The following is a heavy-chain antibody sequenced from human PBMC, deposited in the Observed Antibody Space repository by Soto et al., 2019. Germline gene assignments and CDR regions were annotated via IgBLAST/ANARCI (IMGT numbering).Heavy chain of an antibody. CDR3: ARGKRDTAMAYYYSYGMDV. J-gene: IGHJ6*01. CDR2: INPNSGGT. D-gene: IGHD5-18*01. CDR1: GYTFTGYY. V-gene: IGHV1-2*04. Sequence: ASVKVSCKASGYTFTGYYMHWVRQAPGQGLEWMGWINPNSGGTNYAQKFQGWVTMTRDTSISTAYMELSRLRSDDTAVYYCARGKRDTAMAYYYSYGMDVWGQGTALTVSS.